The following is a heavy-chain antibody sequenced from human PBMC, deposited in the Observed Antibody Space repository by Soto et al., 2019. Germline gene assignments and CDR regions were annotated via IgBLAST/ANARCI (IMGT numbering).Heavy chain of an antibody. CDR1: GADINTYS. CDR2: IYTSASI. CDR3: ARDREAGYNFYYGMDV. V-gene: IGHV4-4*07. Sequence: LSLTCRVSGADINTYSWTWIRQPAGKGLEWIGRIYTSASINYNPSLKGRVTLSVDTSTNQVSLRLASVTAADTAIYYCARDREAGYNFYYGMDVWGQGTTVTVSS. D-gene: IGHD6-19*01. J-gene: IGHJ6*02.